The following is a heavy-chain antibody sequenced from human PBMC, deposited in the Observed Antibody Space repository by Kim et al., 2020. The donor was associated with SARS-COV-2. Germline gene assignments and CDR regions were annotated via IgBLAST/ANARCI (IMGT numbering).Heavy chain of an antibody. Sequence: GGSLRLSCSASGFTFSSYAMHWVRQAPGKGLEYVSAISSNGGSTYYADSVKGRFTISRDNSKNTLYLQMSSLRAEDTAVYYCVKDYFLITMVRGVITGAYYFDYWGQGTLVTVSS. J-gene: IGHJ4*02. V-gene: IGHV3-64D*09. CDR1: GFTFSSYA. CDR2: ISSNGGST. D-gene: IGHD3-10*01. CDR3: VKDYFLITMVRGVITGAYYFDY.